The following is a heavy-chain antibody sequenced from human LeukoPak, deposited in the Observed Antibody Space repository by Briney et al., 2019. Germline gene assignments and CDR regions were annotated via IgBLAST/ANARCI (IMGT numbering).Heavy chain of an antibody. V-gene: IGHV3-43*01. CDR3: AKDHDFWSGYPDY. CDR1: GLTFSSYW. J-gene: IGHJ4*02. D-gene: IGHD3-3*01. Sequence: GGSLRLSCAASGLTFSSYWMHWVRQAPGKGLEWVSLISWDGGSTYYADSVKGRFTISRDNSKNSLYLQMNSLRTEDTALYYCAKDHDFWSGYPDYWGQGTLVTVSS. CDR2: ISWDGGST.